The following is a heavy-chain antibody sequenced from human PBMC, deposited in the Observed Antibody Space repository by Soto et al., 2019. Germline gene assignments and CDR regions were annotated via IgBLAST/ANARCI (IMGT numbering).Heavy chain of an antibody. D-gene: IGHD2-2*02. CDR3: ARDFAIVWAGAFDI. J-gene: IGHJ3*02. Sequence: GGSLRLSCAASGFTFSDYYMSWIRQAPGKGLEWVSYISSSSSYTNYADSVKGRFTISRDNAKNSLYLQMNSLRAEDTAVYYCARDFAIVWAGAFDIWGQGTMVTVSS. CDR1: GFTFSDYY. CDR2: ISSSSSYT. V-gene: IGHV3-11*06.